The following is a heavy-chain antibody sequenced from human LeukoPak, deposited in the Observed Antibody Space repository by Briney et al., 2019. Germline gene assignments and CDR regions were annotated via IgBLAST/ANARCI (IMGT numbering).Heavy chain of an antibody. CDR1: GGSISSSSYY. Sequence: SETLSLTCTVSGGSISSSSYYWGWIRQPPGKGLEWIGSIYYSGSTYYNPSLKSRVTMSVDTSKNQFSLKLSSVTAADTAVYYCARAYFWSGYSDAFDIWGQGTMVTVSS. CDR3: ARAYFWSGYSDAFDI. J-gene: IGHJ3*02. V-gene: IGHV4-39*07. CDR2: IYYSGST. D-gene: IGHD3-3*01.